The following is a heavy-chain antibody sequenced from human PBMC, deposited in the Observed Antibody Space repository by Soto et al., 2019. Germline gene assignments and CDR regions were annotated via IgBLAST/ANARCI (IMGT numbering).Heavy chain of an antibody. D-gene: IGHD3-10*01. V-gene: IGHV3-23*01. Sequence: GALLPPCSASGFAFSSHPMSWVRQAPEKGLEWVAGISDGGDLTYNADSVRVRFTISRDNSRNTLYLQMNSLRAEDTAVYYCARRVIGSSRAFDIWGQGTMVTV. CDR2: ISDGGDLT. CDR1: GFAFSSHP. J-gene: IGHJ3*02. CDR3: ARRVIGSSRAFDI.